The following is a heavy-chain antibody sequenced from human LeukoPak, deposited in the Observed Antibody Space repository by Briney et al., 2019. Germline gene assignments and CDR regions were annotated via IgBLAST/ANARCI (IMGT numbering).Heavy chain of an antibody. CDR2: IYYIGTT. D-gene: IGHD1-26*01. J-gene: IGHJ4*02. V-gene: IGHV4-61*08. CDR1: GGSISSGGYS. CDR3: ARESGSTYYFDH. Sequence: SETLSLTCAVSGGSISSGGYSWSWIRQPPGKGLEWIGYIYYIGTTSYNPSLKSRVTISVDTSKNQFSLKLGSVTAADTAVYYCARESGSTYYFDHWGQGTLVTVSS.